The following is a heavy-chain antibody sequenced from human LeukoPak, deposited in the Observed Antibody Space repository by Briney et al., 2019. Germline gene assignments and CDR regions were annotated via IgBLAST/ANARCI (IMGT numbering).Heavy chain of an antibody. V-gene: IGHV3-53*01. J-gene: IGHJ4*02. CDR3: AKMTQLEVLAGRDFVQYYFDY. CDR2: IYSGGST. Sequence: GGSPRLSCAASGFTVSSNYMSWVRQAPGRGLEWVSVIYSGGSTYYADSVKGRFTISRDNSKNTLYLQMNSLRAEDTAVYYCAKMTQLEVLAGRDFVQYYFDYWGQGTWSPSPQ. CDR1: GFTVSSNY. D-gene: IGHD6-19*01.